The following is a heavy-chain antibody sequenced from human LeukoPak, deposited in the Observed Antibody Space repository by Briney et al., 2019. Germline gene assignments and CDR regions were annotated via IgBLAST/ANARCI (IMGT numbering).Heavy chain of an antibody. CDR1: GGSISSYY. CDR2: IYYSGST. V-gene: IGHV4-59*01. J-gene: IGHJ4*02. CDR3: ARRSWYYGDYWAFDY. Sequence: PSETLSLTCTVSGGSISSYYWSWIRQPPGKGLEWIGYIYYSGSTNYNPSLKSRVTISVDTSKNQFSLKLSSVTAADTAVYYCARRSWYYGDYWAFDYWGQGTLVTVSS. D-gene: IGHD4-17*01.